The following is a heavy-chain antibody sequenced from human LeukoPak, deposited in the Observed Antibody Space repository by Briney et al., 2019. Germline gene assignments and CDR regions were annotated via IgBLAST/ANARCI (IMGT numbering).Heavy chain of an antibody. J-gene: IGHJ4*02. Sequence: PGGSLRLSCAASGFTFSNYGMHWVRQAPGKGLQWVAVIWYDGSNGYYTGSVKGRFTISRDNAHNTLYLQMNSLRAEDTAVYYCARHGDGGLDYWGQGTLVTVSS. D-gene: IGHD2-15*01. CDR2: IWYDGSNG. V-gene: IGHV3-33*01. CDR3: ARHGDGGLDY. CDR1: GFTFSNYG.